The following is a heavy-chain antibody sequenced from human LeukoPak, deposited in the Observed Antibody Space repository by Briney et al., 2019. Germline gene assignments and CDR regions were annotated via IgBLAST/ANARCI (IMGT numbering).Heavy chain of an antibody. CDR3: ARDLWNFYDDSGYNRDFDS. CDR1: TSR. Sequence: TSRISRVRQAPGQGPPWMRWIGTYGGDTYYAQKFQGRITVTTDTSTSTVYMELRNLRSDDTAVYYCARDLWNFYDDSGYNRDFDSWGQGTLVTVSS. V-gene: IGHV1-18*04. J-gene: IGHJ5*01. D-gene: IGHD3-22*01. CDR2: IGTYGGDT.